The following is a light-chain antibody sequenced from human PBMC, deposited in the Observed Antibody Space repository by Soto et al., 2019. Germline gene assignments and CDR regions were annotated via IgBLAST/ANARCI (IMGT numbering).Light chain of an antibody. V-gene: IGLV1-36*01. CDR1: SSNIGNNA. CDR3: AAWDDSLNGYV. Sequence: LTQPPAVSEAPRQRVTISCSESSSNIGNNAVNWYQQLPGKAPKLLIYYDDLLPSGVSDRFSGSKSGTSASLAISGLQSEDEADYYCAAWDDSLNGYVFGTGTKVTVL. J-gene: IGLJ1*01. CDR2: YDD.